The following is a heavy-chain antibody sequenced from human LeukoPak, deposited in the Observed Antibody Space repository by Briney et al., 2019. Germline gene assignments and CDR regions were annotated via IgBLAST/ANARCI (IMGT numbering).Heavy chain of an antibody. CDR3: ARDVSPGMATIVGSY. CDR1: GYTFTGYY. V-gene: IGHV1-2*02. D-gene: IGHD5-24*01. CDR2: INPNSGGT. Sequence: ASVKVSCKASGYTFTGYYMHWVRQAPGQGLEWMGWINPNSGGTNYAQKFQGRVTMTRDTSISTAYMELSRLRSGDTAVYYCARDVSPGMATIVGSYWGQGTLVTVSS. J-gene: IGHJ4*02.